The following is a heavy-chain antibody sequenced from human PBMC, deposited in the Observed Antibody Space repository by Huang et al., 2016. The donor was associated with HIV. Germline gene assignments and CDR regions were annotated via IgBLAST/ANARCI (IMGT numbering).Heavy chain of an antibody. J-gene: IGHJ4*02. V-gene: IGHV4-59*11. CDR3: ARDHHDFWRGYRRMYFFDH. CDR1: GGSISTHY. Sequence: QVQLQESGPGLVKPSETLSLTCTVSGGSISTHYWSWIRQPPGTGLEWIGCIDSSRSNDYSPSLNSRVSILLDTSKNQFSLRVNSVTAADTAMYYCARDHHDFWRGYRRMYFFDHWGQGTLVTVSS. D-gene: IGHD3-3*01. CDR2: IDSSRSN.